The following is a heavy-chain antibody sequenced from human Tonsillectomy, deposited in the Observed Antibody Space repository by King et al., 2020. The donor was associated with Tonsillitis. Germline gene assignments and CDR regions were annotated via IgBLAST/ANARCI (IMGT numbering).Heavy chain of an antibody. CDR3: ARPSVTGALDI. CDR2: INPSGGTT. J-gene: IGHJ3*02. D-gene: IGHD2-21*02. Sequence: QLVQSGAEVKKPGASVKVSCKASGYTFTSNYIHWVRQAPGQGLEWMGIINPSGGTTNYAQKFQGRVAMTRATSTSTVYMERSSLTAADTAVYYCARPSVTGALDIWGQGTVVTVSS. V-gene: IGHV1-46*01. CDR1: GYTFTSNY.